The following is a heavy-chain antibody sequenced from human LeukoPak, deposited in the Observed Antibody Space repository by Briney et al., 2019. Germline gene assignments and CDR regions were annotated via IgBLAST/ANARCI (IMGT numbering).Heavy chain of an antibody. CDR1: GGTFSSYA. J-gene: IGHJ6*02. V-gene: IGHV1-69*13. D-gene: IGHD3-10*01. Sequence: GASVKVSCKASGGTFSSYAISWVRQAPGQGLEWMGGIIPIFGTANYAQKFQGRVTITADESTSTAYMELSSLRSEDTAVYYCARIGYYYGSGSYYPPGAPDYGMDVWGQGTTVTVSS. CDR3: ARIGYYYGSGSYYPPGAPDYGMDV. CDR2: IIPIFGTA.